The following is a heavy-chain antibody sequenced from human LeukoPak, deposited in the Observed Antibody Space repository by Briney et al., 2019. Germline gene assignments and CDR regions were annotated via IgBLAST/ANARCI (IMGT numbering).Heavy chain of an antibody. J-gene: IGHJ3*02. Sequence: SETLSLTCTVSGGSIGGYYGSWIRQPPGKGLEWIGYIHHSGSTKYNPSLEGRVSMSVDTSKTQFSLKLSSVTAADTAVYYCARRSPRTGGAFDIWGQGIMVTVSS. CDR2: IHHSGST. CDR1: GGSIGGYY. V-gene: IGHV4-59*08. D-gene: IGHD1-14*01. CDR3: ARRSPRTGGAFDI.